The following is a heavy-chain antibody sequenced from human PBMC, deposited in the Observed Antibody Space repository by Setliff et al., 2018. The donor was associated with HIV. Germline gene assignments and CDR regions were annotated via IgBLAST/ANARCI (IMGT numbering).Heavy chain of an antibody. J-gene: IGHJ4*02. Sequence: SETLSLTCTVSGGSINSRSYYWAWIRQPPGKGLEWVASIYYRGSTYYNPSLKSRVAISVDTSKNQFSLKLSSVTAADTAVYYCARRGMWSYETGGNPTATFDYWGQGVLVTVSS. CDR3: ARRGMWSYETGGNPTATFDY. CDR1: GGSINSRSYY. D-gene: IGHD2-8*02. CDR2: IYYRGST. V-gene: IGHV4-39*01.